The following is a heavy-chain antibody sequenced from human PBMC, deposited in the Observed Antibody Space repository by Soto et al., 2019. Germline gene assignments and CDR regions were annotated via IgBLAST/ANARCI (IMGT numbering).Heavy chain of an antibody. D-gene: IGHD6-6*01. Sequence: GGSLRLSCAASGFTFSSYAMSWVRQAPGKGLEWVSAISGSGGSTYFADSVKGRFTISRDNSKNTLYLQMNSLRAEDTAVYYCATSLSSSPRVLTGWFDPWGQGTLVTVSS. V-gene: IGHV3-23*01. J-gene: IGHJ5*02. CDR1: GFTFSSYA. CDR3: ATSLSSSPRVLTGWFDP. CDR2: ISGSGGST.